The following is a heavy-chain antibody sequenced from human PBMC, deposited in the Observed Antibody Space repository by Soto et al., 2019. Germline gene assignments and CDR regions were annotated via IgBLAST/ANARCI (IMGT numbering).Heavy chain of an antibody. J-gene: IGHJ4*02. CDR1: GFTFSSYA. CDR2: ISGSGGST. Sequence: GGSLRLSCAASGFTFSSYAMSWVRQAPGKGLEWVSAISGSGGSTYYADSVKGRFTMSRDHSKNTLYLQMNSLRAEDTAVYYCAKAPLQLDYCRQLSFDYWGQGTLVTVSS. V-gene: IGHV3-23*01. D-gene: IGHD2-2*01. CDR3: AKAPLQLDYCRQLSFDY.